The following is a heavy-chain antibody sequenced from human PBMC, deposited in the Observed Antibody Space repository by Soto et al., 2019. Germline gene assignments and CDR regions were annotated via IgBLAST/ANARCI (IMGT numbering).Heavy chain of an antibody. Sequence: QLTLKESGPTLVKPTQTLTLTCTFSGFSLSTSGVGVGWIRQPPGKALEGLALIYWDDDKRYGPSLKSRLTITKDTSKNQVVLTMTNMDPVDTATYYCALAINIVGATLGAFDIWGQGTMVTVSS. CDR3: ALAINIVGATLGAFDI. CDR1: GFSLSTSGVG. V-gene: IGHV2-5*05. J-gene: IGHJ3*02. D-gene: IGHD1-26*01. CDR2: IYWDDDK.